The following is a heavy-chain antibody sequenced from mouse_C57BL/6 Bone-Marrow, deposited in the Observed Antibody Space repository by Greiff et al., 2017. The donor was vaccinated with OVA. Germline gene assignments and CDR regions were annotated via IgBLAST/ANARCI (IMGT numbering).Heavy chain of an antibody. V-gene: IGHV3-6*01. CDR2: ISYDGST. J-gene: IGHJ1*03. CDR3: ASFPPYGSSLWYFDV. Sequence: ESGPGLVKPSQSLSLTCSVTGYSITSGYYWNWIRQFPGNKLEWMGYISYDGSTNYNPSLKNRISITRDTSKNQFFLKLNSVTTEDTATYYCASFPPYGSSLWYFDVWGTGTTVTVSS. D-gene: IGHD1-1*01. CDR1: GYSITSGYY.